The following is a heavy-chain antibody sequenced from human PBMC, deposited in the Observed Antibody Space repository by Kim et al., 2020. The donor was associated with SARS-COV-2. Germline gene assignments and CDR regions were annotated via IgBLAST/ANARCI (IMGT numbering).Heavy chain of an antibody. CDR1: GGSISSGDYY. J-gene: IGHJ5*02. CDR3: ASRGDYEDFDP. V-gene: IGHV4-30-4*01. CDR2: IYYSGST. Sequence: SETLSLTCTVSGGSISSGDYYWSWIRQPPGKGLEWIGYIYYSGSTYYNPSLKSRVTISVDTSKNQFSLKLSSVTAADTAVYYCASRGDYEDFDPWGQGTLVTVSS. D-gene: IGHD4-17*01.